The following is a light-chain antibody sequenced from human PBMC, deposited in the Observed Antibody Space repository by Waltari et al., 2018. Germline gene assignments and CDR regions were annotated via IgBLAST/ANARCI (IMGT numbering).Light chain of an antibody. V-gene: IGLV3-10*01. J-gene: IGLJ1*01. CDR3: YSSDSTGLRV. Sequence: SYALTQPPSGSLSPGQTARFTCSGHDLPRKYALWFQQKSGQAPRLVIYEDTKRPSGIPERFSGSSSGTVATLTITGAQVDDEADYYCYSSDSTGLRVFGGGTTVVVL. CDR2: EDT. CDR1: DLPRKY.